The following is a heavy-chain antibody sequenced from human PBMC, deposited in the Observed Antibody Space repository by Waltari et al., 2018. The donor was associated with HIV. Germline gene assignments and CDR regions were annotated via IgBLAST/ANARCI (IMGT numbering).Heavy chain of an antibody. Sequence: QLQLQESGPGLVKPSETLSLPCTVSGGSISSSGYYWGWIRQPPGKGLEWIGNIFYSGTTYYNPSLKSRATISADKSKNQFSLRLSSVTAADTAVYYCARRYSTTIIAAASFDQWGQGTLVTVSS. V-gene: IGHV4-39*01. J-gene: IGHJ4*02. CDR2: IFYSGTT. D-gene: IGHD4-4*01. CDR3: ARRYSTTIIAAASFDQ. CDR1: GGSISSSGYY.